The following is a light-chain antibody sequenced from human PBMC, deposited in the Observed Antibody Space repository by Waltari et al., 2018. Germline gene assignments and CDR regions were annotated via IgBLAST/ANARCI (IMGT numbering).Light chain of an antibody. CDR1: QTISSW. CDR2: DAA. Sequence: DIQMTHSPSTLSASVGDRVTITCRASQTISSWLAWYQQKPGKAPKLLIYDAASLEGGVPSRFSGSGSGTEFTLTISNLQPDDFATYYCQQYNSYLYTFGQGTKLEIK. V-gene: IGKV1-5*01. CDR3: QQYNSYLYT. J-gene: IGKJ2*01.